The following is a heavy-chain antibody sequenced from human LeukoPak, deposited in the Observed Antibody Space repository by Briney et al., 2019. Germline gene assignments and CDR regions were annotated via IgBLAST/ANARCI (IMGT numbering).Heavy chain of an antibody. Sequence: ASVKVSFKGSGYTFTGYYMHWVRQAHGQGGEWMGWINPNSGGTNYAQKFQGRVTMTRDTSISTAYMELSRLRSDDTAVYYCARASMVRGVIDAFDIWGQGTMVTVSS. CDR3: ARASMVRGVIDAFDI. CDR1: GYTFTGYY. CDR2: INPNSGGT. V-gene: IGHV1-2*02. J-gene: IGHJ3*02. D-gene: IGHD3-10*01.